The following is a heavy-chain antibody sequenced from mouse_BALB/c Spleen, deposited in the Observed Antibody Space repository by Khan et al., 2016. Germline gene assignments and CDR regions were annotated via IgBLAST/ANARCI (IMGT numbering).Heavy chain of an antibody. V-gene: IGHV2-9*02. CDR2: IWAGGST. J-gene: IGHJ3*01. CDR3: ARDHYGSRFAY. CDR1: GFSLTSYG. Sequence: QVQLKESGPGLVAPSQSLSITCTVSGFSLTSYGVHWVRQPPGKGLEWLGVIWAGGSTNYNSALMSRLSISKDNSKSQVFLKMNSLQTDDTAIYYCARDHYGSRFAYWGQGTLVTVSA. D-gene: IGHD1-1*01.